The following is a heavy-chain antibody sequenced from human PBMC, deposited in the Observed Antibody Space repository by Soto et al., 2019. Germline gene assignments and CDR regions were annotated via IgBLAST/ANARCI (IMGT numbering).Heavy chain of an antibody. J-gene: IGHJ5*02. CDR2: IYYSGST. V-gene: IGHV4-61*01. CDR3: ARGVGWFDP. Sequence: QVQLQESGPGLVKPSETLSLTCTVSGGSVSSGSYYWSWIRQPPGKGLEWIGYIYYSGSTNHNPSLKSRVTTSVDTSKNQFSLKLSSVTAADTAVDYCARGVGWFDPWGQGTLVTVSS. CDR1: GGSVSSGSYY.